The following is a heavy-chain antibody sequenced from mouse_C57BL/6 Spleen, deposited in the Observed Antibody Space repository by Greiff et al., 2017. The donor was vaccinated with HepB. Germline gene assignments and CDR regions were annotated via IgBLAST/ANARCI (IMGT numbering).Heavy chain of an antibody. V-gene: IGHV1-53*01. D-gene: IGHD1-1*01. J-gene: IGHJ1*03. CDR3: ARRVYGSSPYWYFDV. Sequence: QVHVKQPGTELVKPGASVKLSCKASGYTFTSYWMHWVKQRPGQGLEWIGNINPSNGGTNYNEKFKSKATLTVDKSSSTAYMQLSSLTSEDSAVYYCARRVYGSSPYWYFDVWGTGTTVTVSS. CDR2: INPSNGGT. CDR1: GYTFTSYW.